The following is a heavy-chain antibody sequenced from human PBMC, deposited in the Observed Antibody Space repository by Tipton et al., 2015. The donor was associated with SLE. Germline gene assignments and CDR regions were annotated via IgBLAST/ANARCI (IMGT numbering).Heavy chain of an antibody. CDR1: GGSSSGYY. Sequence: TLSLTCAVYGGSSSGYYWSWIRQPPGKGLEWIGNIFYRGTTNYNPSLQSRVTMSVDTSKNQFSLKLTSVTAADTAIYYCAGVSRVLDYWGQGALVTVPS. D-gene: IGHD6-13*01. CDR3: AGVSRVLDY. V-gene: IGHV4-59*07. J-gene: IGHJ4*02. CDR2: IFYRGTT.